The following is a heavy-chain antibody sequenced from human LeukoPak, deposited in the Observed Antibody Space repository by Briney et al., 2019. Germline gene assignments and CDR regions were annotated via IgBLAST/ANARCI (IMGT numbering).Heavy chain of an antibody. CDR3: AGRLWRRDGYNLSAFDI. J-gene: IGHJ3*02. V-gene: IGHV4-59*01. D-gene: IGHD5-24*01. CDR1: GGSISSYY. Sequence: SETLSLTCTVSGGSISSYYWNWIRQPPGKGLEWIGYIYYSGSTNYNPSLKSRVTISVDTSKNQFSLKLSSVTAADTAVYYCAGRLWRRDGYNLSAFDIWGQGTMVTVSS. CDR2: IYYSGST.